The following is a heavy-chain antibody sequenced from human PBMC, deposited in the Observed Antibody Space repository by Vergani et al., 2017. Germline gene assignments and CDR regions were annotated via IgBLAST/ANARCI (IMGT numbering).Heavy chain of an antibody. CDR1: GYTSSTYG. D-gene: IGHD3-22*01. V-gene: IGHV1-18*01. Sequence: QVQLVQSGAEVKKPGASVKVSCKASGYTSSTYGISWVRQAPGQGLEWMGWFSAYNANTNYPEKFQGILTMTTDTSTRTAYMELRSLRSDDTAVYYCARXLIENDTYGRSHYWGPGTLVTVS. J-gene: IGHJ4*02. CDR2: FSAYNANT. CDR3: ARXLIENDTYGRSHY.